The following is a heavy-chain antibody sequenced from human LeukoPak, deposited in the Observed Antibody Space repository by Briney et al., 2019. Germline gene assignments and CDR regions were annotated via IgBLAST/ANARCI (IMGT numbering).Heavy chain of an antibody. V-gene: IGHV3-9*01. CDR3: AKDQLGSCTNGVCYIFDY. CDR2: ISWNSGSI. Sequence: PGGSLRLSCAASGFTFDDYAMHWVRQAPGKGLEWVSGISWNSGSIGYADSVKGRFTISRDNAKNSLYLQMNSLRAEDTALYYCAKDQLGSCTNGVCYIFDYWGQGTLVTVSS. D-gene: IGHD2-8*01. CDR1: GFTFDDYA. J-gene: IGHJ4*02.